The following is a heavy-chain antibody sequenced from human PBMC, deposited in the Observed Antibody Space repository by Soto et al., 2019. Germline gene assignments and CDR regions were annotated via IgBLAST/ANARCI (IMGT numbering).Heavy chain of an antibody. CDR1: GFTFSSYA. Sequence: GGSLRLSCAASGFTFSSYAMSWVRQAPGKGLEWVSAISGSGGSTYYADSVKGRFTISRDNSKNTLYLQMNSLRAEDTAVYYCARTNYGSGSYHDNYYMDVWGKGTTVTVSS. J-gene: IGHJ6*03. V-gene: IGHV3-23*01. D-gene: IGHD3-10*01. CDR3: ARTNYGSGSYHDNYYMDV. CDR2: ISGSGGST.